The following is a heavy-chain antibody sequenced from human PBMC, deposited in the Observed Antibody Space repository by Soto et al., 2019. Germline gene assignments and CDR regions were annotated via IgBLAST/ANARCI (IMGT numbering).Heavy chain of an antibody. CDR1: GFTFSSYA. Sequence: GGSLRLSCAASGFTFSSYAMSWVRQAPGKGLEWVSAISGSGGSTYYADSVKGRFIISRDNSKNTLYLQMNSLRAEDTAVYYCAKASSGYNDYFDYWGQGTLVTVSS. J-gene: IGHJ4*02. CDR3: AKASSGYNDYFDY. V-gene: IGHV3-23*01. D-gene: IGHD3-22*01. CDR2: ISGSGGST.